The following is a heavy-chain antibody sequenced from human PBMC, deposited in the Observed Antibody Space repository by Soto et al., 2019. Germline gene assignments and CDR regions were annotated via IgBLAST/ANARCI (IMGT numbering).Heavy chain of an antibody. CDR2: INAGNGNT. CDR3: ASSRITMVPYGMDV. D-gene: IGHD3-10*01. V-gene: IGHV1-3*01. J-gene: IGHJ6*02. CDR1: GYTFTSYA. Sequence: VASVKVSCKASGYTFTSYAMHWVRQAPGQRLERMGWINAGNGNTKYSQKFQGRVTITRDTSASTAYMELSSLRSEDTAVYYCASSRITMVPYGMDVWGQGTTVTVS.